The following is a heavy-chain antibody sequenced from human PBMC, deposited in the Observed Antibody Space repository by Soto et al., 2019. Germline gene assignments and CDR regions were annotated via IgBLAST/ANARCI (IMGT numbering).Heavy chain of an antibody. J-gene: IGHJ4*02. CDR1: GGSISSYY. D-gene: IGHD6-13*01. CDR2: IYYSGST. CDR3: ARGEGIAAAGNAEYYFDY. Sequence: SETLSLTCTVSGGSISSYYWSWIRQPPGKGLEWIGYIYYSGSTNYNPSLKSRVTISVDTSKNQFSLKLSSVTAADTAVYYCARGEGIAAAGNAEYYFDYWGQGTLVTVSS. V-gene: IGHV4-59*12.